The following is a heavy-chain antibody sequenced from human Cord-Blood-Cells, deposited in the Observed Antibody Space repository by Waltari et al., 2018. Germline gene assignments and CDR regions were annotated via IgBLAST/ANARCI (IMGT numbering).Heavy chain of an antibody. V-gene: IGHV1-2*02. CDR3: ARSSSSWYYFDY. Sequence: QVQLVQSGAEVKKPEASVKVSCKASGSTFTGSYMHWVRQAPGQGLEWMGWINPNSGGTNYAQKFQGRVTMTRDTSISTAYMELSRLRSDDTAVYYCARSSSSWYYFDYWGQGTLVTVSS. CDR1: GSTFTGSY. D-gene: IGHD6-13*01. J-gene: IGHJ4*02. CDR2: INPNSGGT.